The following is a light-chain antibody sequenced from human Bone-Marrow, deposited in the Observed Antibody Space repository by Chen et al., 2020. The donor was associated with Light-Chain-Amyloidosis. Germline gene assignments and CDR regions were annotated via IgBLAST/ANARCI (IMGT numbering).Light chain of an antibody. CDR3: QVWDRSSGRPV. V-gene: IGLV3-21*02. J-gene: IGLJ3*02. Sequence: SYVLTQPSSVSVAPGQTATIACGGNNIGSTSVHWYQQTPGQAPLLVVYDDSDRPSGIPERLSGANSGNTDTLTISRVEAGDEDDYYCQVWDRSSGRPVFGGGSKLTVL. CDR2: DDS. CDR1: NIGSTS.